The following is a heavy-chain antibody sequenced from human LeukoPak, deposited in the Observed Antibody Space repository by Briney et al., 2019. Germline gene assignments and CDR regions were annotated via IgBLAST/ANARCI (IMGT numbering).Heavy chain of an antibody. Sequence: ASVKVSCKASGYTFTSYGISWVRQAPGQGLEWMGWISAYNGNTNYAQKLQGRVTMTTDTSTSTAYMELRSLRSEDTAVYYCASGPSKDIVVVPAAIYNWFDPWGQGTLVTVSS. CDR3: ASGPSKDIVVVPAAIYNWFDP. J-gene: IGHJ5*02. V-gene: IGHV1-18*01. CDR1: GYTFTSYG. D-gene: IGHD2-2*02. CDR2: ISAYNGNT.